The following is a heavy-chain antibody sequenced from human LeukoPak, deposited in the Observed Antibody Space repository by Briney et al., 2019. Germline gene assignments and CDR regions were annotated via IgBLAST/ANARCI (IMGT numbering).Heavy chain of an antibody. Sequence: GRSLRLSCAASGFTFSSYAMHWVRQAPGKGLEWVAVISYDGSNKYYADSVKGRFTISRDNSKNTLYLQMNSLRADDTAVYYCARESVVRGVREFDYWGQGTLVTVSS. J-gene: IGHJ4*02. D-gene: IGHD3-10*01. CDR1: GFTFSSYA. CDR3: ARESVVRGVREFDY. CDR2: ISYDGSNK. V-gene: IGHV3-30*04.